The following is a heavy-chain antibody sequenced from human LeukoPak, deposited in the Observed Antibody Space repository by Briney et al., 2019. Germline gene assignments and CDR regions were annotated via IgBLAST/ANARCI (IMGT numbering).Heavy chain of an antibody. J-gene: IGHJ4*02. CDR2: IYYSGST. Sequence: SETLSLTCTVSGGSISSYYWSWIRQPPGKGLEWIGYIYYSGSTKYNPSLMSRVTMSADTSKNQFSLRLTSVTAADTAVYYCARYSGSPTWYLDFWGQGALVTVSS. CDR3: ARYSGSPTWYLDF. V-gene: IGHV4-59*08. D-gene: IGHD1-26*01. CDR1: GGSISSYY.